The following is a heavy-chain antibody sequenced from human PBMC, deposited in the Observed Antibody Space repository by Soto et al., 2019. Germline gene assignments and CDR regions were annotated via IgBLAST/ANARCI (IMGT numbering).Heavy chain of an antibody. CDR2: ISGSGSST. D-gene: IGHD6-13*01. Sequence: PGGSLRHYCAASGFTFSSYGMSWVRQAPGKGLAWVSSISGSGSSTYYEDSVKGRFTISRDNSKNTLYLQMNSLRADDTAVYYCAKEGGQELVLIHWGQGTLVTVSS. J-gene: IGHJ4*02. CDR1: GFTFSSYG. CDR3: AKEGGQELVLIH. V-gene: IGHV3-23*01.